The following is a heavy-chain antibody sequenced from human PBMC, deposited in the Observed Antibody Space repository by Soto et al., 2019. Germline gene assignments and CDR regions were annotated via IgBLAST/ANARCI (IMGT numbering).Heavy chain of an antibody. Sequence: ASVKVSCKASGYTFTSNDISWVRQAPGQGLEWMGWISAYNGNTENAQNFQARVTMTTDTSTRTAYMELRSLRSDDTAVYYCARGLGFVGAPGGRYYYHNMDVWGQGTTVTVSS. CDR3: ARGLGFVGAPGGRYYYHNMDV. CDR2: ISAYNGNT. CDR1: GYTFTSND. V-gene: IGHV1-18*01. J-gene: IGHJ6*02. D-gene: IGHD1-26*01.